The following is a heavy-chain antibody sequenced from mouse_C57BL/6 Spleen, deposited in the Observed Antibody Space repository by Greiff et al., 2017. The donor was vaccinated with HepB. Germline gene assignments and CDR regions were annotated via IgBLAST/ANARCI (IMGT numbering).Heavy chain of an antibody. CDR1: GFTFSSYG. Sequence: EVHLVESGGDLVKPGGSLKLSCAASGFTFSSYGMSWVRQTPDKRLEWVATISSGGSYTYYPDSVKGRFTISRDNAKNTLYLQMSSLKSEDTAMYYCARHEGYYGNYVDYWGQGTTLTVSS. J-gene: IGHJ2*01. V-gene: IGHV5-6*01. CDR2: ISSGGSYT. D-gene: IGHD2-1*01. CDR3: ARHEGYYGNYVDY.